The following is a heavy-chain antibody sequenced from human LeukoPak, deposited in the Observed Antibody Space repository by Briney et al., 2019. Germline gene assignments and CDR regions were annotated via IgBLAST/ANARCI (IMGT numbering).Heavy chain of an antibody. V-gene: IGHV1-69*13. J-gene: IGHJ4*02. Sequence: SVKVSCKASVGTFSSYAISWVRQAPGQGLEWMGGIIPIFGTANYAQKFQGRVTITADESTSTAYMELSGLRSEDTAVYYCASVYYDSSGYYTSYYSDYWGQGTLVTVSS. CDR3: ASVYYDSSGYYTSYYSDY. D-gene: IGHD3-22*01. CDR2: IIPIFGTA. CDR1: VGTFSSYA.